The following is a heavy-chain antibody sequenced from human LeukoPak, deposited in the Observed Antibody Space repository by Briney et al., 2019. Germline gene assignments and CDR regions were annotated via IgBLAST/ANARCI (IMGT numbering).Heavy chain of an antibody. V-gene: IGHV4-34*01. Sequence: SETLSLTCAVYGGSFSGYYWSWIRQPPGKGLEWIGEINHSGSTNYNPSLKSRVTISVDTSKNQFSLKLSSVTAADTAVYYCARGGVYSSGWYVDYWGQGTLVTVSS. CDR1: GGSFSGYY. CDR3: ARGGVYSSGWYVDY. J-gene: IGHJ4*02. D-gene: IGHD6-19*01. CDR2: INHSGST.